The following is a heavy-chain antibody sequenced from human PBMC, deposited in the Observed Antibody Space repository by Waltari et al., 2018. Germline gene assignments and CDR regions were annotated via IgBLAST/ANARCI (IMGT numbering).Heavy chain of an antibody. J-gene: IGHJ4*02. CDR2: ITDSGAYT. D-gene: IGHD4-17*01. CDR1: GFSFSTFG. CDR3: ARALTTPNDY. V-gene: IGHV3-21*03. Sequence: EVQLVESGGGLVKPGGSLRLSCTASGFSFSTFGMSWVRQAPGKGLELVSSITDSGAYTYYADSMKGRFTISRDNTKNSLYLHMSSLRAEDTAVYYCARALTTPNDYWGQGTLVTVSA.